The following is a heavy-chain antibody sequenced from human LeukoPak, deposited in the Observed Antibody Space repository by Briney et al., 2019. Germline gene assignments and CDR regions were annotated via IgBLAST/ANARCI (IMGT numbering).Heavy chain of an antibody. J-gene: IGHJ4*02. CDR2: MYHSGST. Sequence: SETLSLTCSVSGYSISSAYYWGWIRQPPGEGLAWIGTMYHSGSTNYNPSLKSRVTISVATSKNQFSLKLSSVTAADTAVYFCARGFRGDNFDYWGQGTLVTVSS. CDR3: ARGFRGDNFDY. V-gene: IGHV4-38-2*02. CDR1: GYSISSAYY. D-gene: IGHD7-27*01.